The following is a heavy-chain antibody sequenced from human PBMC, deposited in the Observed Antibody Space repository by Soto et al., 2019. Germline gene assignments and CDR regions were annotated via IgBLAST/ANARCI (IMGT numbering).Heavy chain of an antibody. V-gene: IGHV4-34*01. CDR1: GGSFSGYY. CDR2: INHSGST. Sequence: NPSETLSLTCAVYGGSFSGYYWSWIRQPPGKGLEWIGEINHSGSTNYNPSLKSRVTISVDTSKNQFSLKLSSVTAADTAVYYCARVGIMITFGGVIDDAFDIWGQGTMVT. J-gene: IGHJ3*02. D-gene: IGHD3-16*02. CDR3: ARVGIMITFGGVIDDAFDI.